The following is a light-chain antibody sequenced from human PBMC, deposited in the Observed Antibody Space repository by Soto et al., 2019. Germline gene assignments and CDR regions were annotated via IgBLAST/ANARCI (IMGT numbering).Light chain of an antibody. Sequence: QSALTQPASVSGSPGQSITISCTGTSSDVGSYNLVSWYQQHPGKAPKVMIYEGSKRPSGVSNRFSGSKSGKTASLTISGLQAEDEADYYCCSYAGSSTYVFGTGTKVTVL. V-gene: IGLV2-23*01. CDR2: EGS. J-gene: IGLJ1*01. CDR3: CSYAGSSTYV. CDR1: SSDVGSYNL.